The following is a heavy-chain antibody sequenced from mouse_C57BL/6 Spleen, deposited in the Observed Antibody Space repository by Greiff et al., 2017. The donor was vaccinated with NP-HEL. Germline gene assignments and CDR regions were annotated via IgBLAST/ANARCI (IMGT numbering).Heavy chain of an antibody. CDR1: GYAFSSSW. CDR2: IYPGDGDT. Sequence: QVQLKESGPELVKPGASVKISCKASGYAFSSSWMNWVKQRPGKGLEWIGRIYPGDGDTNYNGKFKGKATLTADKSSSTAYMQLSSLTSEDSAVYFCERFITTVVATRDAMDYWGQGTSVTVSS. J-gene: IGHJ4*01. V-gene: IGHV1-82*01. D-gene: IGHD1-1*01. CDR3: ERFITTVVATRDAMDY.